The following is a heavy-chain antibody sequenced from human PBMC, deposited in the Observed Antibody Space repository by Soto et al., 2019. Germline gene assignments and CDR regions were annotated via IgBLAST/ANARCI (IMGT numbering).Heavy chain of an antibody. CDR3: ARDPGYSYGYN. Sequence: VASVKVSCKASGYTFTGYYMHWVRQAPGQGLEWMGWINPNSGGTNYAQKFQGWVTMTRDTSISTAYMELSSLRSEDTAVYYCARDPGYSYGYNWGQGTLVTVSS. J-gene: IGHJ4*02. CDR2: INPNSGGT. D-gene: IGHD5-18*01. CDR1: GYTFTGYY. V-gene: IGHV1-2*04.